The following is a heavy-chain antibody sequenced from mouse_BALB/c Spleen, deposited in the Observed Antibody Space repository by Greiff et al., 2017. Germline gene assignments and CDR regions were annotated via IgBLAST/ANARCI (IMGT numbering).Heavy chain of an antibody. J-gene: IGHJ4*01. CDR1: GFSLTSYG. V-gene: IGHV2-9*02. CDR2: IWAGGST. Sequence: VKLMESGPGLVAPSQSLSITCTVSGFSLTSYGVHWVRQPPGKGLEWLGVIWAGGSTNYNSALMSRLSISKDNSKSQVFLKMNSLQTDDTAMYYCAREGQLGLRYYAMDYWGQGTSVTVSA. D-gene: IGHD3-1*01. CDR3: AREGQLGLRYYAMDY.